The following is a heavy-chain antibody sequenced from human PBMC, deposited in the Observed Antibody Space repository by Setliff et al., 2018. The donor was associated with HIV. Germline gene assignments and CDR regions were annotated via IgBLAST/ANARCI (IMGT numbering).Heavy chain of an antibody. D-gene: IGHD1-26*01. V-gene: IGHV1-69*13. Sequence: SVKVSCKASGGTFSSYSINWVRQAPGQGLEWMGGIIPIYGTPIYAQKFQGRVTITADESTSTAYMELSSLRSEDTAIYFCARGLPGGTPDFFDIWGQGTMVTVSS. CDR1: GGTFSSYS. J-gene: IGHJ3*02. CDR3: ARGLPGGTPDFFDI. CDR2: IIPIYGTP.